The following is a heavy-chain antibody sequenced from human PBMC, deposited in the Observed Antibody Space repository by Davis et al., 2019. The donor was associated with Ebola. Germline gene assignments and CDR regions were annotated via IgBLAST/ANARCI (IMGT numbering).Heavy chain of an antibody. V-gene: IGHV4-59*01. CDR3: ARGPHSSGWYGLDV. Sequence: MPSETLSLTCTVSGGSISNYYWSWIRQPPGKGLEWIGYIYYSGSTNYNPSLKSRVTISVDTSKNQFSLKLSSVTAADTAVYYCARGPHSSGWYGLDVWGQGTTVTVSS. CDR2: IYYSGST. D-gene: IGHD6-19*01. CDR1: GGSISNYY. J-gene: IGHJ6*02.